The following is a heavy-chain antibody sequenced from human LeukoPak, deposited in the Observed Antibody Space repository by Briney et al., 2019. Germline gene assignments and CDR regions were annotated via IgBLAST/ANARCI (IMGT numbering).Heavy chain of an antibody. V-gene: IGHV3-30*02. CDR3: AKVRGGGYYFDY. Sequence: QPGGSLRLSCAASRFTFSSLGMHWVRQAPGKGLEWVAFIRYDGGNIHYADSVKGRFTISRDNSKNTLYLQMNSLRAEDTAVYYCAKVRGGGYYFDYWGQGTLVTVSS. CDR1: RFTFSSLG. CDR2: IRYDGGNI. J-gene: IGHJ4*02. D-gene: IGHD3-10*01.